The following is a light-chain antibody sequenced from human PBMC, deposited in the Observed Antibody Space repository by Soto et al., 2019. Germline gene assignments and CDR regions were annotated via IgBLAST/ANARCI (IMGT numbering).Light chain of an antibody. CDR2: GAS. Sequence: EIVMTQSPATLSVSPGERATLSCRASQSVSRNLAWYQQKPGQAPTLLIYGASTRATGIPAQFSGSGSGTEFTLSISSLQSESFAVYCCQQYTNWPHTFGPMTQLEI. CDR1: QSVSRN. V-gene: IGKV3-15*01. CDR3: QQYTNWPHT. J-gene: IGKJ2*01.